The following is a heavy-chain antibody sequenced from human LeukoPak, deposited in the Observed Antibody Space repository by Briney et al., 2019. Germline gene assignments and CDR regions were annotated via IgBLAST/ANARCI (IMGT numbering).Heavy chain of an antibody. CDR1: GYSFTKYW. Sequence: RGESLKISCKTSGYSFTKYWIGWVRQMPGKGLEWMGIIYPGDSDTRYSPSFQGQVTISADKSISTAYLQRSSLKASDNAMYYCARLTTVTTTTPFYMDVWGKGTTVTVSS. CDR3: ARLTTVTTTTPFYMDV. D-gene: IGHD4-11*01. J-gene: IGHJ6*03. CDR2: IYPGDSDT. V-gene: IGHV5-51*01.